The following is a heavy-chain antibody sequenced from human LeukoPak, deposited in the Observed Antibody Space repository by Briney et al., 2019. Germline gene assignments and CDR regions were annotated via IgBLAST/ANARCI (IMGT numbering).Heavy chain of an antibody. CDR3: ARLHSTAAAGTYDY. D-gene: IGHD6-13*01. V-gene: IGHV3-11*06. J-gene: IGHJ4*02. CDR2: ISTDSSFT. Sequence: PGRSLRLSCATSGLIFSYYYMTWIRQDPAKGLDWISYISTDSSFTSYADSVRGRFTVSRDNAKNSLYLQMNSLRAEDTAVYYCARLHSTAAAGTYDYWGQGTLVTVSS. CDR1: GLIFSYYY.